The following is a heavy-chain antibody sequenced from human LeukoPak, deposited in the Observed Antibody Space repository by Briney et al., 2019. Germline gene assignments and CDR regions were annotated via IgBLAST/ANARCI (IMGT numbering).Heavy chain of an antibody. Sequence: PGGSLRLSCAASGFTFSSYAMHWVRQAPGKGLEWVAVISYDGSNKYYADSVKGRFTISRDNSKNTLYLQMNSLRAEDTAVYYCARSRTTMTTVVTWDYWGQGTLVTVSS. CDR2: ISYDGSNK. D-gene: IGHD4-17*01. V-gene: IGHV3-30-3*01. CDR1: GFTFSSYA. J-gene: IGHJ4*02. CDR3: ARSRTTMTTVVTWDY.